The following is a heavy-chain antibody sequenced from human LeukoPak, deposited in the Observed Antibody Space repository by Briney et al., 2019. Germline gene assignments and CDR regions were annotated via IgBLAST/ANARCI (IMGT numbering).Heavy chain of an antibody. CDR3: ARGSGYCSSTSCYHYFEY. Sequence: GASVKVSCMAPGYTFIDYYIHWVRQAPGQGLEWMGRINPNSGDTNYAQKFQGRVTMSRDTPISAAYMELSRLRSDDTAVYYCARGSGYCSSTSCYHYFEYWGQGTLVTVSS. CDR2: INPNSGDT. D-gene: IGHD2-2*01. V-gene: IGHV1-2*06. CDR1: GYTFIDYY. J-gene: IGHJ4*02.